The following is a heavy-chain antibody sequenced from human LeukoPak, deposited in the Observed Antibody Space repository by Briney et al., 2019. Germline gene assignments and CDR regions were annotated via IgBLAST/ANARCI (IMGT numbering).Heavy chain of an antibody. CDR2: IRSDGSDK. D-gene: IGHD6-19*01. J-gene: IGHJ1*01. Sequence: GGSLRLSCAASGFTFSSYGMHWVRQAPGKGLEWVAFIRSDGSDKKYADSVKGRFTISRDNSKNTLYLQIHSLRVEDTAIYYCAKPYGSGWLEYFQHWGQGTLVTVSS. CDR3: AKPYGSGWLEYFQH. V-gene: IGHV3-30*02. CDR1: GFTFSSYG.